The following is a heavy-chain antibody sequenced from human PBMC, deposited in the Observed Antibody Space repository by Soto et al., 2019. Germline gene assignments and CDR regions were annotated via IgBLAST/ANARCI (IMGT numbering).Heavy chain of an antibody. V-gene: IGHV4-39*01. CDR2: IYYSGST. Sequence: PSETLSLICTVSGGSISSISYYWGWIRQPPGKGLEWIGSIYYSGSTYYNPSLKSRVTISVDTSKNQFSLKLSSVTAADTAVYYCARHLGYCSSTSCYVYYYYYMDVWGKGTTVTVSS. CDR1: GGSISSISYY. D-gene: IGHD2-2*01. CDR3: ARHLGYCSSTSCYVYYYYYMDV. J-gene: IGHJ6*03.